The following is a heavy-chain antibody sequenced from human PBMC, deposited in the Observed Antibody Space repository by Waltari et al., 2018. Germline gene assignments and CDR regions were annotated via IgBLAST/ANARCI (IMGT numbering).Heavy chain of an antibody. V-gene: IGHV1-2*06. J-gene: IGHJ4*02. D-gene: IGHD5-18*01. CDR2: INPNSGGT. CDR1: GYTFTGYY. CDR3: ARARPRYSYPPYRKGDDY. Sequence: QVQLVQSGAEVKKPGASVKVSCKASGYTFTGYYMHWVRQAPGQGLEWMGRINPNSGGTKYADKCQGRGTMTRDTSISTVYMELSRLRSDDTAVYYCARARPRYSYPPYRKGDDYWGQGTLVTVSS.